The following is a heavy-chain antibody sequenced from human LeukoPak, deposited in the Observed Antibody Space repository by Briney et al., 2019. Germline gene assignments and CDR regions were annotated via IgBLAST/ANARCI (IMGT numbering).Heavy chain of an antibody. CDR1: GFTFSSYE. D-gene: IGHD3-10*01. J-gene: IGHJ4*02. Sequence: GGSLRLSCAASGFTFSSYEMNWVRQAPGKGLEWVSYISSRGSTIYYADSVKGRFTISRDNAKNSLYLQMNSLRAEDTAVYYCARDAGKQKSFGYWGQGTLVTVSS. CDR3: ARDAGKQKSFGY. V-gene: IGHV3-48*03. CDR2: ISSRGSTI.